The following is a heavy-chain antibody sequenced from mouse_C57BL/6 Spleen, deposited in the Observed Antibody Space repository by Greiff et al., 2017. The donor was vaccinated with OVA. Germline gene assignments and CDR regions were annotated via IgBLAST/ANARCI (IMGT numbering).Heavy chain of an antibody. J-gene: IGHJ3*01. Sequence: VQLQQPGAELVMPGASVKLSCKASGYTFTSYWMHWVKQRPGQGLEWIGEIDPSDSYTNYNQKFKGKSTLTVDKSSSTAYMQLSSLTSEDSAVYYCARAEMGKAWFAYWGQGTLVTVSA. V-gene: IGHV1-69*01. CDR3: ARAEMGKAWFAY. CDR1: GYTFTSYW. D-gene: IGHD2-3*01. CDR2: IDPSDSYT.